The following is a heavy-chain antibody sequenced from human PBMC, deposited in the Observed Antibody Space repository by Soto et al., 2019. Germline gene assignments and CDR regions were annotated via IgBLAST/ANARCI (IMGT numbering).Heavy chain of an antibody. CDR1: GFTFSSDW. D-gene: IGHD3-16*02. Sequence: GGSLRLSCAASGFTFSSDWMSLVRQAPGKGLEWLASIKQDGSEKHYVDSVKGRFTISRDNAKNSLYLQMNSLRVEDTAVYYCARVYYDYIWGSYPLVYWGQGTLVTVSS. V-gene: IGHV3-7*01. J-gene: IGHJ4*02. CDR2: IKQDGSEK. CDR3: ARVYYDYIWGSYPLVY.